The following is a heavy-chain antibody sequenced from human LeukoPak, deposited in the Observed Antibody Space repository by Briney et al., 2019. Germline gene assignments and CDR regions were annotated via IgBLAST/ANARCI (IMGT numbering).Heavy chain of an antibody. D-gene: IGHD6-19*01. CDR3: AKVGAVAAKGWFDP. CDR1: GFTVSSNY. Sequence: GGSLRLSCAASGFTVSSNYMSWVRQAPGKGLEWVSVIYSGGSTYYADSVKGRFTISRDNSKNTLYLQMNSLRAEDTAVYYCAKVGAVAAKGWFDPWGQGTLVTVSS. V-gene: IGHV3-66*01. J-gene: IGHJ5*02. CDR2: IYSGGST.